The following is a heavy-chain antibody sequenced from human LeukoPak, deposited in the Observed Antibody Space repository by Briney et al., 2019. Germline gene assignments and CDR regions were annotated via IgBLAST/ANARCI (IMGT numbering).Heavy chain of an antibody. CDR3: ARDRYGDQGSYYYGMDV. CDR1: GFTFSSYG. CDR2: IWYDGSNK. J-gene: IGHJ6*02. V-gene: IGHV3-33*01. D-gene: IGHD4-17*01. Sequence: GRSLRLSCAASGFTFSSYGMHWVRQAPDKGLEWVAVIWYDGSNKYYADSVKGRFTISRDNSKNTLYLQMNSLRAEDTAVYYCARDRYGDQGSYYYGMDVWGQGTTVTVSS.